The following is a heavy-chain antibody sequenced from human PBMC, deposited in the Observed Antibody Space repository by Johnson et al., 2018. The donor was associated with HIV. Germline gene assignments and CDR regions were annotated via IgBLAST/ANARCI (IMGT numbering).Heavy chain of an antibody. J-gene: IGHJ3*02. CDR3: SRINVDTTYYI. Sequence: QVQLVESGGGVVQPGGSLRLSCAASGFTFSSYGMHWVRQAPGKGLEWVAVISFDGANTYYADSVKGRFTISRDNSKNTLYLQMNSLSVEDTAVYYCSRINVDTTYYIGGQGTMVTVSS. CDR2: ISFDGANT. V-gene: IGHV3-30*19. CDR1: GFTFSSYG. D-gene: IGHD5-18*01.